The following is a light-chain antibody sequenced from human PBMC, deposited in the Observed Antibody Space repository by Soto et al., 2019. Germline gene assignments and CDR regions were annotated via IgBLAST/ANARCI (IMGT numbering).Light chain of an antibody. Sequence: QSVLTQPASATGSPGQSVTISCTRTSSDVGGYNYVSWYQQHPGKAPKLMIYEVSKRPSGVPDRFSGSKSGNTASLTVSGLQAEDEADYYCSSYAGSNNYVFGTGTKVTVL. CDR2: EVS. V-gene: IGLV2-8*01. CDR3: SSYAGSNNYV. J-gene: IGLJ1*01. CDR1: SSDVGGYNY.